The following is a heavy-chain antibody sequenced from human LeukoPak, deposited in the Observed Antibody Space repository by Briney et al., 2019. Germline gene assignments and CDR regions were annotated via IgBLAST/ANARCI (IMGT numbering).Heavy chain of an antibody. D-gene: IGHD3-22*01. CDR3: TTDDRHSDDY. CDR1: GFTFSSYA. J-gene: IGHJ4*02. V-gene: IGHV3-30-3*01. Sequence: GGSLRLSCAASGFTFSSYAMHWVRQAPGKGLEWVAVISYDGSNKYYADSVKGRFTISRDNSKNTLYLQMNSLQTEDTAVYYCTTDDRHSDDYWGQGTLVTVSS. CDR2: ISYDGSNK.